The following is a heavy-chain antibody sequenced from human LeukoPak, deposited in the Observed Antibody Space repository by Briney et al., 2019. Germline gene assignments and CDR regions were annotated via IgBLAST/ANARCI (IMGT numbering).Heavy chain of an antibody. J-gene: IGHJ4*02. D-gene: IGHD2-2*02. Sequence: SETLSLTCAVYGGSFSGYYWSWIRQPPGKGLEWIGEINHSGSTNYNPSLKSRVTISVDTSKNQFSLKLSSVTAADTAVYYYVRYCSSTTCYTRAVDYWGQGTLVTVSS. CDR2: INHSGST. V-gene: IGHV4-34*01. CDR1: GGSFSGYY. CDR3: VRYCSSTTCYTRAVDY.